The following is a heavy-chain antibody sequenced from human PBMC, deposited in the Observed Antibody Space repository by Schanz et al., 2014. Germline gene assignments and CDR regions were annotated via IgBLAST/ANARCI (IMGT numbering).Heavy chain of an antibody. Sequence: EVHLLDSGGGLVQPGGSLRLSCAASGFMFSSYGMHWVRQAPGKGLEWVSAISGSGGSTYYADSVKGRFTISRDNSKNTLYLQMNSLRAEDTAVYYCAKYRGYYRVSGSYRELEYWGQGTLVTVSS. CDR2: ISGSGGST. V-gene: IGHV3-23*01. CDR3: AKYRGYYRVSGSYRELEY. J-gene: IGHJ4*02. D-gene: IGHD3-10*01. CDR1: GFMFSSYG.